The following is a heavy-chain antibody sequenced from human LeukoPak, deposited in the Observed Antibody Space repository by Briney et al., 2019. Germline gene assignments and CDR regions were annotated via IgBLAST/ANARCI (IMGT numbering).Heavy chain of an antibody. D-gene: IGHD3-22*01. J-gene: IGHJ4*02. Sequence: GGSLRLSCAASGFTFDDYAMHWVRQAPGKGLEWVSGISWNSGTIYYADSVKGRFTISRDNAKNSLYLQMNSLRAEDTAVYYCARAPQYYYDSSGYSAAVDYWGQGTLVTVSS. CDR1: GFTFDDYA. CDR2: ISWNSGTI. V-gene: IGHV3-9*01. CDR3: ARAPQYYYDSSGYSAAVDY.